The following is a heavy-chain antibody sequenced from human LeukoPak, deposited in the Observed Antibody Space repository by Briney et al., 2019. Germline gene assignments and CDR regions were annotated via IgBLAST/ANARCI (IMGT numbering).Heavy chain of an antibody. V-gene: IGHV3-21*01. J-gene: IGHJ6*03. CDR3: ARVNYYYDSSGYYYYYYMDV. CDR2: ISSSSSYI. D-gene: IGHD3-22*01. Sequence: GGSLRLSCAASGFTFSSYSMNWVRQAPGKGLEWVSSISSSSSYIYYTDSVKGRFTISRDNAKKSLYLQMNSLRAEDTAVYYCARVNYYYDSSGYYYYYYMDVWGKGTTVTISS. CDR1: GFTFSSYS.